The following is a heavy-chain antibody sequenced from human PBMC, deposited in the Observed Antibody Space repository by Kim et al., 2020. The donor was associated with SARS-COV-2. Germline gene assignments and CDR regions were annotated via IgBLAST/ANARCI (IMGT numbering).Heavy chain of an antibody. Sequence: APGKGREWVSGISWNSGSIGYADSVKGRFTISRDNAKNSLYLQMNSLRAEDTALYYCAKEGVGATHFDYWGQGTLVTVSS. D-gene: IGHD1-26*01. CDR3: AKEGVGATHFDY. V-gene: IGHV3-9*01. CDR2: ISWNSGSI. J-gene: IGHJ4*02.